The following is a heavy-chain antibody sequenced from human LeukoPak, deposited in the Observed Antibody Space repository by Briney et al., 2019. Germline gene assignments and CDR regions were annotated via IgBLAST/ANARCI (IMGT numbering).Heavy chain of an antibody. Sequence: GGSLRLSCSASRFTFSNFNMHWVRQAPGKGLQFVSVITSDGGSIDYADSVRGRFTISRDNSKNTLYLRMTSLRVEDTALYYCGRGLYGVGWDYWGAGTLVTVSS. CDR1: RFTFSNFN. V-gene: IGHV3-64*04. J-gene: IGHJ4*02. D-gene: IGHD2-8*01. CDR2: ITSDGGSI. CDR3: GRGLYGVGWDY.